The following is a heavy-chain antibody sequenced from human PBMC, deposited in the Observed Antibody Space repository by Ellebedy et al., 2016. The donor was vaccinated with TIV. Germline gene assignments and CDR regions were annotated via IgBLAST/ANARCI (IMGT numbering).Heavy chain of an antibody. J-gene: IGHJ6*02. Sequence: GGSLRLXCAASGFTFSSYAMSWVRQAPGKGLEWVSAISGSGGSTYYADSVKGRFTISRDNAKNSLYLQMNSLRAEDTAVYYCARDLLSMVSRPAAGLIYYYYGMDVWGQGTTVTVSS. CDR3: ARDLLSMVSRPAAGLIYYYYGMDV. CDR2: ISGSGGST. V-gene: IGHV3-23*01. D-gene: IGHD6-13*01. CDR1: GFTFSSYA.